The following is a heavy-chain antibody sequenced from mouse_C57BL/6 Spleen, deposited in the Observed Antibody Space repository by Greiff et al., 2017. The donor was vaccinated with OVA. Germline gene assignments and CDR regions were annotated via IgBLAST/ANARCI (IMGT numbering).Heavy chain of an antibody. D-gene: IGHD2-1*01. V-gene: IGHV1-81*01. J-gene: IGHJ3*01. CDR3: ARSWGNYGFAY. Sequence: QVQLQQSGAELARPGASVKLSCKASGYTFTSYGISWVKQRTGQGLEWIGEIYPRSGNTYYNEKFKGKATLTADKSSSTAYMELRSLTSEDSAVYFCARSWGNYGFAYWGQGTLVTVSA. CDR1: GYTFTSYG. CDR2: IYPRSGNT.